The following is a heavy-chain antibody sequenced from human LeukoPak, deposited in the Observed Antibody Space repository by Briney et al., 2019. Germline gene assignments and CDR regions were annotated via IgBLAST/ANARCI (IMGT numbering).Heavy chain of an antibody. V-gene: IGHV4-61*02. CDR2: IYTSGST. J-gene: IGHJ6*02. CDR1: GGSISSGGYS. Sequence: SETLSLTCAVSGGSISSGGYSWSWIRQPPGKGLEWIGRIYTSGSTNYNPSVKSRVTMSVDTSNNQFSLKLTSVTAADTAVYYCARQPPQYYGMDVWGQGTTVTVSS. CDR3: ARQPPQYYGMDV. D-gene: IGHD1-14*01.